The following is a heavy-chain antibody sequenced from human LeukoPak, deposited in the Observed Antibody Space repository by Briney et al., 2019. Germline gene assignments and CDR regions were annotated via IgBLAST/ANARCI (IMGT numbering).Heavy chain of an antibody. J-gene: IGHJ4*02. CDR1: GGSISSYY. Sequence: PSETLSLTCTVSGGSISSYYWSWIRQPPGKGLEWIGCIYYSGSTNYNPSLKSRVTISVDTSKNQFSLKLSSVTAADTAVYYCAREARLLWFGEFAGVFDYWGQGTLVTVSS. D-gene: IGHD3-10*01. CDR2: IYYSGST. CDR3: AREARLLWFGEFAGVFDY. V-gene: IGHV4-59*01.